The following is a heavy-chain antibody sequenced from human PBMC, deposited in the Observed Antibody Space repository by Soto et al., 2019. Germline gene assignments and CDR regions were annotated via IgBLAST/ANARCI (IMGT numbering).Heavy chain of an antibody. CDR2: IYYSENT. D-gene: IGHD4-17*01. J-gene: IGHJ4*02. Sequence: SETLSLTCTVSGGSIISSSNHWGWIRQPPGKGLEWIGNIYYSENTYYNPSLKSRVTISVDTSKNQFSLRLTSVTAADTAVYYCATHPPYGPLDHWGQGTLVTVSP. CDR3: ATHPPYGPLDH. V-gene: IGHV4-39*01. CDR1: GGSIISSSNH.